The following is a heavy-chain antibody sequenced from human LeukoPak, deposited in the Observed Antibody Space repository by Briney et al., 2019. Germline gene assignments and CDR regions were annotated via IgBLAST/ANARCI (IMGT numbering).Heavy chain of an antibody. Sequence: GGSLRLSCTASGFTFGDYAMSWVRQAPGKGLEWVGLIRSKAYGGTTEYAASVKGRFSISRDDSKSIAYLQMNSLKTEDTAVYHCTRAYFDWLFFDYWGQGTLVTVSS. J-gene: IGHJ4*02. CDR3: TRAYFDWLFFDY. CDR2: IRSKAYGGTT. CDR1: GFTFGDYA. D-gene: IGHD3-9*01. V-gene: IGHV3-49*04.